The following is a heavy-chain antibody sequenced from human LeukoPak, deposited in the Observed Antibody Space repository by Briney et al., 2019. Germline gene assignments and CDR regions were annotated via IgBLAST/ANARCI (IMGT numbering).Heavy chain of an antibody. D-gene: IGHD4-17*01. Sequence: ASVKVSCKASGYTFTNYHINWVRQASGQGLEWMTWINPDTGDKGYARKFQDRVTITTDTSISTAYMELTSLSSEDTAVYFCARTTTMTASGYDYWGQGTLVTVSS. V-gene: IGHV1-8*03. CDR2: INPDTGDK. CDR1: GYTFTNYH. CDR3: ARTTTMTASGYDY. J-gene: IGHJ4*02.